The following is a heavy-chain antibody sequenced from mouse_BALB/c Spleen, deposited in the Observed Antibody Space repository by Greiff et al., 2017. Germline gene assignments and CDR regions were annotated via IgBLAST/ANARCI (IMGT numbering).Heavy chain of an antibody. CDR3: ARSRLRDYFDY. J-gene: IGHJ2*01. Sequence: EVQGVESGGGLVQPGGSRKLSCAASGFTFSSFGMHWVRQAPEKGLEWVAYISSGSSTIYYADTVKGRFTISRDNPKNTLFLQMTSLRSEDTAMYYCARSRLRDYFDYWGQGTTLTVAA. CDR1: GFTFSSFG. V-gene: IGHV5-17*02. CDR2: ISSGSSTI. D-gene: IGHD1-2*01.